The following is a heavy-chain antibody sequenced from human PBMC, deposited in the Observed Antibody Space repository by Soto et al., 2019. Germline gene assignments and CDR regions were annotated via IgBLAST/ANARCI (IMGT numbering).Heavy chain of an antibody. CDR1: GFTFSSYA. D-gene: IGHD4-17*01. CDR2: ISTNGGST. Sequence: EVQLVESGGGLVQPGGSLRLSCAASGFTFSSYAMHWVRHAPGKGLEYVSAISTNGGSTYYTNSVKGRFSISRDNSKNTLYLQMGSLRPEDLGVYYCARDRSWGVTTVNWYFDLWGRGTLVTVSS. J-gene: IGHJ2*01. CDR3: ARDRSWGVTTVNWYFDL. V-gene: IGHV3-64*01.